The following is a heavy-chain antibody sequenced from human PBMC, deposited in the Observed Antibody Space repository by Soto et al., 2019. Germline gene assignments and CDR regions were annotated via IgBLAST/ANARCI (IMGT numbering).Heavy chain of an antibody. Sequence: QVQLVQSGAEVKKPGASVKVSCKASGYTFTSYAMHWVRQAPGQRLEWMGWINAGNGNTKYSQKFQGRVTITRDTSASTAYMELSSLRSEDTAVYYCARAKIRAWAVEWLLFYWGQGTLVTVSS. D-gene: IGHD3-3*01. CDR1: GYTFTSYA. J-gene: IGHJ4*02. CDR2: INAGNGNT. CDR3: ARAKIRAWAVEWLLFY. V-gene: IGHV1-3*01.